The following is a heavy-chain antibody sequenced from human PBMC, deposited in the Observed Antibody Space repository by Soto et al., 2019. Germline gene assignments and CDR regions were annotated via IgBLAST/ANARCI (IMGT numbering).Heavy chain of an antibody. Sequence: PGGSLRLSCAASGFTFSSYRMSWVRQAPGKGLEWVANIKQDGSEKYYVDSVKGRFTISRDNAKNSLYLQMNSLRAEDTAVYYCARDIGIAVVQDYWGQGTLVTSPQ. D-gene: IGHD6-19*01. CDR1: GFTFSSYR. J-gene: IGHJ4*02. V-gene: IGHV3-7*03. CDR2: IKQDGSEK. CDR3: ARDIGIAVVQDY.